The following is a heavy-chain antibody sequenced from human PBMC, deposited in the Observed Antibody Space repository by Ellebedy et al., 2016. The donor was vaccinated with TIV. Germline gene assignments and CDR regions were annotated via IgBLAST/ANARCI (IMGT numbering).Heavy chain of an antibody. CDR3: ESLTEYRFGFVDAPMLWGH. D-gene: IGHD5-18*01. Sequence: SETLSLTCAVSGASISSNTWWSWVRQSPGKELEWIGEIYHSGDTNYNPSLKSRVTISVDNSKNHFSLKLTSVTAADTAVYYCESLTEYRFGFVDAPMLWGHWGQGTRVTVSS. V-gene: IGHV4-4*02. J-gene: IGHJ4*02. CDR1: GASISSNTW. CDR2: IYHSGDT.